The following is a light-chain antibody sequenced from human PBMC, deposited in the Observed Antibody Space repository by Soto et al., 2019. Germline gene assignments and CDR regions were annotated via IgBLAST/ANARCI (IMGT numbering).Light chain of an antibody. CDR2: RDN. V-gene: IGLV1-44*01. Sequence: QSALTQPPSVSGTPGQRVTVSCSGGRSNIGSNTVHWYQQLPGAAPKLLIYRDNQRPSGVPDRFAASKSGTSASLAISGLPSEDEGDYYCAAWDHSHNVLDVFGTGTKVTVL. CDR1: RSNIGSNT. J-gene: IGLJ1*01. CDR3: AAWDHSHNVLDV.